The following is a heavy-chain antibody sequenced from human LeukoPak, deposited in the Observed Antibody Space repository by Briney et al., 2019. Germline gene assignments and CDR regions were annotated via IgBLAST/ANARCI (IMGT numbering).Heavy chain of an antibody. Sequence: GASVKVSCKASGGTFSSYAISWVRQAPGQGLEWMGGIIPIFDSANYAQNFQGRVTITADESTNTAYMELSSLRSEDTAVYYCARSVHTAMKNWFDSWGQGTLVTVSS. CDR3: ARSVHTAMKNWFDS. CDR2: IIPIFDSA. CDR1: GGTFSSYA. D-gene: IGHD5-18*01. J-gene: IGHJ5*01. V-gene: IGHV1-69*01.